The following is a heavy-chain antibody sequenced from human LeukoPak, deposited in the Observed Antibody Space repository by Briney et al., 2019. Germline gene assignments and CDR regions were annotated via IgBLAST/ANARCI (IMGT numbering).Heavy chain of an antibody. J-gene: IGHJ6*02. CDR1: GFTFSDYY. Sequence: PGGSLRLSCAASGFTFSDYYMSWIRQAPGKGLEWVSYISSSGSTIYYADSVKGRFTISRDNAKNSLYLQMNSLRAEDTAVYYCASSRDYGSGSLYYYYYYGMGVWGQGTTVTVSS. D-gene: IGHD3-10*01. V-gene: IGHV3-11*01. CDR2: ISSSGSTI. CDR3: ASSRDYGSGSLYYYYYYGMGV.